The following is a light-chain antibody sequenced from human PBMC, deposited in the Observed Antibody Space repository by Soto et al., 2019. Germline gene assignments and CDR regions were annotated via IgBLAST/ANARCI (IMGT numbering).Light chain of an antibody. CDR2: AAS. Sequence: DIHMTQFPSSLSASVGDRVTITCRASQTIRAYLNWFQQKPGKAPELLIYAASSLQSGVPPRFSDSMSGAEFTPSINSLQPEDTATYYCQQTYNVPQTYGQGTKVEIK. CDR1: QTIRAY. J-gene: IGKJ1*01. V-gene: IGKV1-39*01. CDR3: QQTYNVPQT.